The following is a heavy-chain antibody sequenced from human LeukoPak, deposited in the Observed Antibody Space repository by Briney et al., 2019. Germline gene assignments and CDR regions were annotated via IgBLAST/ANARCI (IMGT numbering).Heavy chain of an antibody. CDR1: GFTFSSYS. J-gene: IGHJ4*02. V-gene: IGHV3-30*03. CDR2: ISYDGSNK. Sequence: GGSLRLSCAASGFTFSSYSMNWVRQAPGKGLEWVAVISYDGSNKYYADSVKGRFTISRDNSKNTLYLQMNSLRAEDTAVYYCASPSRRSAYCGGDCYSLDYWGQGTLVTVSS. CDR3: ASPSRRSAYCGGDCYSLDY. D-gene: IGHD2-21*02.